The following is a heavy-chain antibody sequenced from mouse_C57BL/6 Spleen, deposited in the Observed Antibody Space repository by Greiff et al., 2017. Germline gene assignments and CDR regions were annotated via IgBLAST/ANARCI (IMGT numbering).Heavy chain of an antibody. CDR3: AGWDYDRVYCDRDD. CDR2: INPYNGDT. J-gene: IGHJ4*01. V-gene: IGHV1-20*01. D-gene: IGHD2-4*01. Sequence: EVQVVESGPELVKPGDSVKISCKASGYSFTGYFMNWVMQSHGKSLEWIGRINPYNGDTFYNQKFKGKATLTADKSSSTAHMRLRSLTSEDSAVYYCAGWDYDRVYCDRDDWGQGTSVTVSS. CDR1: GYSFTGYF.